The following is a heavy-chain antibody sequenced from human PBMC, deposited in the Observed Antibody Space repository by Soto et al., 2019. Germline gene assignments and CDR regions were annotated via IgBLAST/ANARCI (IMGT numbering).Heavy chain of an antibody. CDR2: IYYSGST. V-gene: IGHV4-39*01. CDR1: GGSISSSNW. D-gene: IGHD3-22*01. CDR3: ARRITMIVVVITRLGVRDDAFDI. J-gene: IGHJ3*02. Sequence: SETLSLTCAVSGGSISSSNWWRWVRQPPGKGLEWIGSIYYSGSTYYNPSLKSRVTISVDTSKNQFSLKLSSVTAADTAVYYCARRITMIVVVITRLGVRDDAFDIWGQGTMVTVSS.